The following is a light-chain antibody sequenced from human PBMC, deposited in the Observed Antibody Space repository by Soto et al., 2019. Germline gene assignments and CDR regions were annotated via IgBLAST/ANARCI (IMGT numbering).Light chain of an antibody. J-gene: IGKJ4*01. CDR1: QSIGSW. Sequence: DIQMTQSPSTLSASVGDRVTITCRASQSIGSWLAWYQQKPGKAPTRLIYAVSSLHSGVPSRFSGSGSGTEITLTISSLQPEDSATYYCLQHNSYPLTFGGGTKVEIK. CDR3: LQHNSYPLT. CDR2: AVS. V-gene: IGKV1-5*01.